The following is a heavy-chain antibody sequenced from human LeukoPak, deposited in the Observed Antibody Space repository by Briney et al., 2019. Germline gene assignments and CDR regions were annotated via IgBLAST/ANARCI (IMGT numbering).Heavy chain of an antibody. D-gene: IGHD3-10*01. J-gene: IGHJ5*02. Sequence: GGSLRLSCAASGFTFSSYWMSWVRQAPGKGLEWVANIKQDGSEKYYVDSVKGRFTISRDNAKNSLYLQMNSLRAEDTAVYYCARDLGGSGSVWFDPWGQGTLATVSS. CDR1: GFTFSSYW. CDR3: ARDLGGSGSVWFDP. CDR2: IKQDGSEK. V-gene: IGHV3-7*01.